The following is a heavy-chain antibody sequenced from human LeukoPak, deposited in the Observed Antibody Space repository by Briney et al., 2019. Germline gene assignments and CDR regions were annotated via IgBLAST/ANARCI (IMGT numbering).Heavy chain of an antibody. J-gene: IGHJ4*02. Sequence: PSQTLSLTCTVSGGSISSGGYYWSWIRQPPGKGLEWIGYIYHSGSTYYNPSLKSRVTISVDRSKNQFSLKLSSVTAADTAVYYCAGISSSSWTSYYFDYWGQGTLVTVSS. D-gene: IGHD6-13*01. V-gene: IGHV4-30-2*01. CDR3: AGISSSSWTSYYFDY. CDR1: GGSISSGGYY. CDR2: IYHSGST.